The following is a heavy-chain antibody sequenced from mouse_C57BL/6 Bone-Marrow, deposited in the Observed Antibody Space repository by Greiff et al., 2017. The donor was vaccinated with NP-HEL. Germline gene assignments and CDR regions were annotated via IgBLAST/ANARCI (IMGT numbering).Heavy chain of an antibody. CDR3: ARGWLLPYYYAMDY. CDR1: GFNIKDYY. CDR2: IDPEDGET. J-gene: IGHJ4*01. D-gene: IGHD2-3*01. V-gene: IGHV14-2*01. Sequence: VHVKQSGAELVKPGASVKLSCTASGFNIKDYYMHWVKQRTEQGLEWIGRIDPEDGETKYAPKFQGKATITADTSSNTAYLQLSSLTSEDTAVYYCARGWLLPYYYAMDYWGQGTSVTVSS.